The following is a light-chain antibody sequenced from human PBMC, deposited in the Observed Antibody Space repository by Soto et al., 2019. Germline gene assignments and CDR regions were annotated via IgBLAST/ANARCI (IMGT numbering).Light chain of an antibody. CDR3: QQYDTYART. CDR1: QSISDY. V-gene: IGKV1-5*03. CDR2: KAS. J-gene: IGKJ1*01. Sequence: DVQMTQSPSTLSAPVGDSVTLTCRASQSISDYLAWYQQKPGEAPKLLIHKASTLHSGVPSRFSGSGFATEFTLTITSLQPDDFATYFCQQYDTYARTFGQGTKVEVK.